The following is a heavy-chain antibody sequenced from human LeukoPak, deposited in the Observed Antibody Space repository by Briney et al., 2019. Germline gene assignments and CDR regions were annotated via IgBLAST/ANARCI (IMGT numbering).Heavy chain of an antibody. CDR2: ISSSSSYI. V-gene: IGHV3-21*01. D-gene: IGHD6-13*01. CDR3: AKGPGAAAEGYYYYMDV. Sequence: PGGSLRLSCAASGFTFSSYSMNWVRQAPGKGLEWVSSISSSSSYIYYADSVKGRFTISRDNAKNSLYLQMNSLRAEDTAVYYCAKGPGAAAEGYYYYMDVWGKGTTVTVSS. J-gene: IGHJ6*03. CDR1: GFTFSSYS.